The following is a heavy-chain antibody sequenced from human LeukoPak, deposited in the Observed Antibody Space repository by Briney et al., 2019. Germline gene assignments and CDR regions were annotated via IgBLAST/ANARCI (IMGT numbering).Heavy chain of an antibody. D-gene: IGHD3-3*01. CDR3: ATVEGQKYYDFWSGYLS. CDR1: GYTLTELS. CDR2: FDPEDGET. J-gene: IGHJ4*02. V-gene: IGHV1-24*01. Sequence: ASVKVSCKVSGYTLTELSMHWVRQAPGKGLEWMGGFDPEDGETIYAQKFQGRVTMTEGTSTDTAYMELSSLRSEDTAVYYCATVEGQKYYDFWSGYLSWGQGTLVTVSS.